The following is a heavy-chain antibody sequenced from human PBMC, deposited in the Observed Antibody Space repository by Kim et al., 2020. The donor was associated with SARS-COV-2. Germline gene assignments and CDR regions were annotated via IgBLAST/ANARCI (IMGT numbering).Heavy chain of an antibody. V-gene: IGHV3-48*01. J-gene: IGHJ4*02. CDR2: ISSTGDTI. CDR1: GFTFSTYS. D-gene: IGHD5-18*01. Sequence: GGSLRLSCLASGFTFSTYSMNWVRQAPGKGLEWVSFISSTGDTIYYADSVKGRFTISRDTAKNSLYLQMNSLTAEDTAVHYCSRPQYSYGYAYFDYLGQG. CDR3: SRPQYSYGYAYFDY.